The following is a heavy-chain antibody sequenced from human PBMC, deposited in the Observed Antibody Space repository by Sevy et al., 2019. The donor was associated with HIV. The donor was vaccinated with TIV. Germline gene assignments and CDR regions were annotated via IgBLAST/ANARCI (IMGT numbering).Heavy chain of an antibody. CDR2: ISGSGGST. D-gene: IGHD3-22*01. V-gene: IGHV3-23*01. CDR1: GFTFSSYA. J-gene: IGHJ4*02. Sequence: GGSLRLSCAASGFTFSSYAMSWVRQAPGKGLEWVSAISGSGGSTYYADSVKGRFTISRDNSKNTLYLQMNSLRAEDXAVYYCATDYLSHYYDSSGYGRNTDYWGQGTLVTVSS. CDR3: ATDYLSHYYDSSGYGRNTDY.